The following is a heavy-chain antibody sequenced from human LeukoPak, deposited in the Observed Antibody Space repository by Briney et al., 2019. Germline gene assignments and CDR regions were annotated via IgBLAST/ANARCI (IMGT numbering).Heavy chain of an antibody. V-gene: IGHV4-59*08. CDR1: GGSISSYY. CDR2: IYYSGST. J-gene: IGHJ4*02. D-gene: IGHD2-2*01. Sequence: SETLSLTCTVSGGSISSYYWSWIRQPPGKGLEWIGYIYYSGSTNYNPSLKSRVTISVDTSKNQFSLKLSSVTAADTAVYYCASSLVGYCSSTSCFGLYYFDYWGQGTLVTVSS. CDR3: ASSLVGYCSSTSCFGLYYFDY.